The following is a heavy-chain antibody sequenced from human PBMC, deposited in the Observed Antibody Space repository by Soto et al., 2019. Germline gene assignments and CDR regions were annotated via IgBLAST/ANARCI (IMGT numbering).Heavy chain of an antibody. CDR3: AGGVVVVLSGVVEVINSHFDS. CDR1: DDSIKSGGYY. D-gene: IGHD2-15*01. Sequence: SETLSLTCTVSDDSIKSGGYYWTWIRQHPGKGLEWISFIYNSGTTYYNPSLMSRVLTSIDKSQNQFSLKLSSVTAADTAVYFCAGGVVVVLSGVVEVINSHFDSWGQGALVTVSS. CDR2: IYNSGTT. J-gene: IGHJ5*01. V-gene: IGHV4-31*03.